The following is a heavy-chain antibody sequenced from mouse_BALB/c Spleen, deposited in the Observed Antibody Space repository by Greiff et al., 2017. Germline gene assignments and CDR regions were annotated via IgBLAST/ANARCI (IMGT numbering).Heavy chain of an antibody. CDR1: GFSLTSYG. V-gene: IGHV2-9*02. CDR3: AREGRDTTATWFAY. CDR2: IWAGGST. D-gene: IGHD1-2*01. J-gene: IGHJ3*01. Sequence: VQRVESGPGLVAPSQSLSITCTVSGFSLTSYGVHWVRQPPGKGLEWLGVIWAGGSTNYNSALMSRLSISKDNSKSQVFLKMNSLQTDDTAMYYCAREGRDTTATWFAYWGQGTLVTVSA.